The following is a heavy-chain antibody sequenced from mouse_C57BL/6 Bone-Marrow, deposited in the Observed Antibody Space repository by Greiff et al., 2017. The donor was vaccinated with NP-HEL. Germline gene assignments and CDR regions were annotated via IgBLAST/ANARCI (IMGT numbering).Heavy chain of an antibody. Sequence: VQVVESGPELVKPGASVKISCKASGYAFSSSWMNWVKQRPGKGLEWIGRIYPGDGDTNYNGKFKGKATLTADKSSSTAYMQLSSLTSEDSAVYFCARSLYDSLAYWGQGTLVTVSA. J-gene: IGHJ3*01. D-gene: IGHD2-3*01. CDR3: ARSLYDSLAY. V-gene: IGHV1-82*01. CDR2: IYPGDGDT. CDR1: GYAFSSSW.